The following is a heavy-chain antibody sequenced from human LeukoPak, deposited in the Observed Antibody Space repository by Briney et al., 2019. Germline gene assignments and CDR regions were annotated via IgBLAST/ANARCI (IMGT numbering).Heavy chain of an antibody. Sequence: PGGSLRLSCATSGFTFTSYTMNWVRQAPGKGLEWVSSISSSSSDISYADSVKGRFAISRDNAKNFVYVQMSSLRAEDTAVYYCVKALSGSYLDYFDYWGQGTLVTVSS. V-gene: IGHV3-21*01. J-gene: IGHJ4*02. D-gene: IGHD1-26*01. CDR3: VKALSGSYLDYFDY. CDR2: ISSSSSDI. CDR1: GFTFTSYT.